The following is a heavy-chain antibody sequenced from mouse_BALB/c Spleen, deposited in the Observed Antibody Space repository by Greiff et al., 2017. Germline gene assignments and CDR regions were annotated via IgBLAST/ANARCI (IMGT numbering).Heavy chain of an antibody. V-gene: IGHV3-2*02. CDR3: ATGKGDYFDY. D-gene: IGHD4-1*01. J-gene: IGHJ2*01. CDR2: ISYSGST. Sequence: EVQLQQSGPGLVKPSQSLSLTCTVTGYSITSDYAWNWIRQFPGNKLEWMGYISYSGSTSYNPSLKSRISITRDTSKNQFFLQLNSVTTEDTATYYCATGKGDYFDYWGQGTTLTVSS. CDR1: GYSITSDYA.